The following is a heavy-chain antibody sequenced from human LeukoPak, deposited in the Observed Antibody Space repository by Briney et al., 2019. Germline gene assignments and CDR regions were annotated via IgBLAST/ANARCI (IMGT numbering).Heavy chain of an antibody. D-gene: IGHD3-22*01. CDR2: INPNSGGT. Sequence: ASVKVSCKASGTTFCRSAISWVRQAPGQGPEWMGWINPNSGGTNYAQKFQDRVALTRDTSITTAYMDLYTLTSDDTAVYYCARGRDYYDNSGADSWGQGTLVTVSS. J-gene: IGHJ4*02. CDR3: ARGRDYYDNSGADS. V-gene: IGHV1-2*02. CDR1: GTTFCRSA.